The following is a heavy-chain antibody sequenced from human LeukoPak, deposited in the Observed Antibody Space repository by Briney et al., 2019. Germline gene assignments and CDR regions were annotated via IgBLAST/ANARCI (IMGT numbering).Heavy chain of an antibody. D-gene: IGHD5-24*01. CDR2: IEHGGST. CDR3: ARVEMATIPNYFYYYMDV. J-gene: IGHJ6*03. V-gene: IGHV4-34*01. Sequence: SETLSLTCAVYGGSFSGYYWSWIRQPPGKGLEWIGEIEHGGSTVYNPPLESRVSMSVDTSKNQFSLRLTSVAAADTAVYYCARVEMATIPNYFYYYMDVWGKGTTVTVSS. CDR1: GGSFSGYY.